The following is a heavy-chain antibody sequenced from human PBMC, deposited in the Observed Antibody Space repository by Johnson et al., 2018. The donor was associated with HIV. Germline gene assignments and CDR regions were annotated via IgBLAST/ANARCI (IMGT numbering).Heavy chain of an antibody. CDR2: IRYDGSNK. V-gene: IGHV3-33*08. Sequence: QVQLVESGGGVVQPGRSLRLSCAASGFTFSSYAMHWVRQAPGKGLEWVAFIRYDGSNKYYADSVQVRFTISRDNAQNSLSLQMNSLRAEGTVVYYCASSWFGELSYAFDIWGQGTMVTVSS. CDR3: ASSWFGELSYAFDI. D-gene: IGHD3-10*01. CDR1: GFTFSSYA. J-gene: IGHJ3*02.